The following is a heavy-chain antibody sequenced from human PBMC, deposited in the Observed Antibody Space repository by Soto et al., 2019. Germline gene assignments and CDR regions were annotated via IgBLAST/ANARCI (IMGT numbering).Heavy chain of an antibody. V-gene: IGHV1-69*01. Sequence: QVQLVQSGAEVKKPGSSVKVSCKASGGTFSSYAISWVRQAPGQGLEWMGGIIPISGTANYAQKFQGRVTITADESTSTAYVELSSLRSEDTDVYYCARSQGSCTSLEIYYYYYYGMDVWGQGTTVTVSS. CDR2: IIPISGTA. D-gene: IGHD2-2*01. J-gene: IGHJ6*02. CDR3: ARSQGSCTSLEIYYYYYYGMDV. CDR1: GGTFSSYA.